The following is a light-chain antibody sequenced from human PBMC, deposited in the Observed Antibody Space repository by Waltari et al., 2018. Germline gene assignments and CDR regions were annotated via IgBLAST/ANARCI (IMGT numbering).Light chain of an antibody. V-gene: IGKV3-11*01. CDR2: DAS. J-gene: IGKJ4*01. CDR3: QQRGNWPLT. CDR1: QTIGSY. Sequence: EIVLTQSPATLSLSPGERATLSCRASQTIGSYLAWYQQKPGQDPRLLIYDASNRATGIPARFSGSGSGTDFILTISSLEPEDFAIYYCQQRGNWPLTFGGGTKVEIK.